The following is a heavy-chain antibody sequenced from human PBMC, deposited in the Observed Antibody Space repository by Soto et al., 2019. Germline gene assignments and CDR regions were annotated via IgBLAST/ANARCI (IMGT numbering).Heavy chain of an antibody. V-gene: IGHV4-31*03. CDR1: GVSVSSGGYY. CDR2: IYYSGNT. Sequence: PSETLSLTCTVSGVSVSSGGYYWSWIRQHPGKGLEWIGYIYYSGNTFYNPSLKSRVTISVDTSKNQFSLKLSSVTAADTAVYYCARKKGYSYGPHYFDYWGQGTRVT. D-gene: IGHD5-18*01. J-gene: IGHJ4*02. CDR3: ARKKGYSYGPHYFDY.